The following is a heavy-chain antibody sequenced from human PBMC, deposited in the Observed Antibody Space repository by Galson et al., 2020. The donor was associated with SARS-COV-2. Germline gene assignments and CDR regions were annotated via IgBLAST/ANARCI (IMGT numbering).Heavy chain of an antibody. J-gene: IGHJ4*02. Sequence: GGSLRLSCAASGFTFSSYGMHWVRQAPGKGLEWVAVISYDGSNKYYADSVKGRFTISRDNSKNTLYLQMNSLRAEDTAVYYCAKADYGGNSGGFDYWGQGTLVTVSS. CDR1: GFTFSSYG. CDR2: ISYDGSNK. V-gene: IGHV3-30*18. CDR3: AKADYGGNSGGFDY. D-gene: IGHD4-17*01.